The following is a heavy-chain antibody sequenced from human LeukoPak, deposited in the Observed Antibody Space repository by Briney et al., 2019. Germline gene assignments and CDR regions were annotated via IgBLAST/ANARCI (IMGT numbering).Heavy chain of an antibody. Sequence: GASVKVSCKASGYTFTSYDINWVRQATGQGLEWMGWMNPNSGNTGYAQKFQGRVTMTRNTSISTAYMELSSLRSEDTAVYYCARVYYGSGSQYYYYGMDAWGQGTTVTVSS. CDR2: MNPNSGNT. V-gene: IGHV1-8*01. J-gene: IGHJ6*02. CDR3: ARVYYGSGSQYYYYGMDA. CDR1: GYTFTSYD. D-gene: IGHD3-10*01.